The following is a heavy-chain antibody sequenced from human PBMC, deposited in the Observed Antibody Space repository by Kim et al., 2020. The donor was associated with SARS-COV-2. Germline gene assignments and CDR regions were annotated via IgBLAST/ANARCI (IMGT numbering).Heavy chain of an antibody. J-gene: IGHJ6*02. V-gene: IGHV3-23*01. Sequence: GGSLRLSCAASGFTFSSYAMSWVRQAPGKGLEWVSAISGSGGSTYYADSVKGRFTISRDNSKNTLYLQMNSLRAEDTAVYYCAKASLMVRGVIITRYYGMDVWGQGTTVTVSS. CDR3: AKASLMVRGVIITRYYGMDV. CDR1: GFTFSSYA. D-gene: IGHD3-10*01. CDR2: ISGSGGST.